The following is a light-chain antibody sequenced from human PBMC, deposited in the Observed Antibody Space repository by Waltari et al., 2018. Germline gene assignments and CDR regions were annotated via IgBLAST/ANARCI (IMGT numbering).Light chain of an antibody. CDR1: TSNIGYNS. CDR3: GAWDSTLSSFV. V-gene: IGLV1-51*01. J-gene: IGLJ1*01. CDR2: DNS. Sequence: QSVLTQPPSVSAAPGQKVPISCSGRTSNIGYNSVSWSNQIPGTAPNLLIFDNSSQPSGIPDRLSASKSGTSATLGITGLQTGDEAEYYCGAWDSTLSSFVFGTGTKVTVL.